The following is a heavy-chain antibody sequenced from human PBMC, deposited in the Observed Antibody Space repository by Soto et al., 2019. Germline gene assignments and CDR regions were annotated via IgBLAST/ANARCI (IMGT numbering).Heavy chain of an antibody. CDR1: GGSISSYY. Sequence: SETLSLTCTVSGGSISSYYWSWIRQPPGKGLEWIGYIYYSGSTNYNPSLKSRVTISVDTSKNQFSLKLSSVTVADTAVYYCASDSSGYLAPDYWGQGTLVTVSS. D-gene: IGHD3-22*01. J-gene: IGHJ4*02. V-gene: IGHV4-59*01. CDR3: ASDSSGYLAPDY. CDR2: IYYSGST.